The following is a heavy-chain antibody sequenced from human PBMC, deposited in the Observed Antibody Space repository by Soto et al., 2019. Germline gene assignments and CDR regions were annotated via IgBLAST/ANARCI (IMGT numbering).Heavy chain of an antibody. CDR1: GFTFDDYA. Sequence: GESLKISCAASGFTFDDYAMHWVRQAPGKGLEWVSLISWDGGSTYYADSVKGRFTISRDNSKNSLYLQMNSLRAEDTALYYCAKDLKHDIVVVPAAMGRRTANYYYYGMDVWGQGTTVTVSS. CDR2: ISWDGGST. J-gene: IGHJ6*02. D-gene: IGHD2-2*01. V-gene: IGHV3-43D*03. CDR3: AKDLKHDIVVVPAAMGRRTANYYYYGMDV.